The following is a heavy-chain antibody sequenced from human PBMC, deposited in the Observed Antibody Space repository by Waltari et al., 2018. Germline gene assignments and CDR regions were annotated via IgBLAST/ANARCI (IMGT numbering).Heavy chain of an antibody. J-gene: IGHJ5*02. V-gene: IGHV1-18*01. CDR1: GHTFTDYS. Sequence: QVQLVQSWAEVTSPGASVKVSCEASGHTFTDYSISGLRQAPGPGLEWMGWISGNNGHTNHAQKFQARLIKTEDTSATTVYMELTYLTSDDTAVYYCARERHRLMEEGYLMALDPWGQGTLVTVSS. D-gene: IGHD3-3*01. CDR2: ISGNNGHT. CDR3: ARERHRLMEEGYLMALDP.